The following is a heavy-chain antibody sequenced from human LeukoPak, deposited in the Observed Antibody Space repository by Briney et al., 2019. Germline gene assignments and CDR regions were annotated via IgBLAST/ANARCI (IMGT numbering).Heavy chain of an antibody. CDR3: ARDYYGSGSYYKGGYYFDY. J-gene: IGHJ4*02. CDR1: GGTFSSYA. Sequence: SVKVSCKASGGTFSSYAISWVRQAPGQGLEWMGRIIPILGIANYAQKFQGRVTITADKSTSTAYMELSSLRSEDTAVYYCARDYYGSGSYYKGGYYFDYRGQGTLVTVSS. V-gene: IGHV1-69*04. D-gene: IGHD3-10*01. CDR2: IIPILGIA.